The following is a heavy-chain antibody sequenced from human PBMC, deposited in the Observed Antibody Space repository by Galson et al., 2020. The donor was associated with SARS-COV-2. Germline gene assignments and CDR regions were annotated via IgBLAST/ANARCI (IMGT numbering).Heavy chain of an antibody. D-gene: IGHD4-17*01. V-gene: IGHV1-18*01. CDR2: INPYNGNT. J-gene: IGHJ1*01. Sequence: ASVKVSCKASGYTFSSYGITWVRQAPGQGLERMGWINPYNGNTNYGQKFQGRVTMSTDTSTRTAYMELRGLRSDDTAVYYCARGGTTGSGVPISPEWYFQYWGQGTLVTVSS. CDR1: GYTFSSYG. CDR3: ARGGTTGSGVPISPEWYFQY.